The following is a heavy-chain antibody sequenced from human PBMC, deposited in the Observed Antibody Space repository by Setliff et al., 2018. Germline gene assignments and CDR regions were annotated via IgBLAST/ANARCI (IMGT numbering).Heavy chain of an antibody. D-gene: IGHD3-16*02. CDR2: IDWNGGRI. V-gene: IGHV3-20*04. CDR1: GFTFNDYG. CDR3: AKEPGLQIVTYYMDV. J-gene: IGHJ6*03. Sequence: GGSLRLSCAASGFTFNDYGLAWLRRVPGKGLEWVSGIDWNGGRIGYADSVKGRFTISRDNRKNLLFLQMDSLRGEDTALYYCAKEPGLQIVTYYMDVWGRGTTVTVSS.